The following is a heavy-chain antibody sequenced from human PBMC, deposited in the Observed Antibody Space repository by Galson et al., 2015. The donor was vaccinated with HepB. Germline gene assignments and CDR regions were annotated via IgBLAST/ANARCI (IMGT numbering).Heavy chain of an antibody. Sequence: SVKVSCKASGDTFSFYAFSWVRQAPGQGLEWMGGIIPKFGSADYAQKFQGRVTITADESTRTVYMELRSLRSEDTAVYYCARGALVLGVGGTQNNWFDPWGQGTLVTVSS. D-gene: IGHD2-15*01. CDR2: IIPKFGSA. J-gene: IGHJ5*02. CDR1: GDTFSFYA. V-gene: IGHV1-69*13. CDR3: ARGALVLGVGGTQNNWFDP.